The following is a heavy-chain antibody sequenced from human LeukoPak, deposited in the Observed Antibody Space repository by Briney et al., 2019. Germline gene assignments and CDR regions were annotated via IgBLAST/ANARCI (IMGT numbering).Heavy chain of an antibody. CDR3: AKAHYYGSGSYYSTFDY. D-gene: IGHD3-10*01. J-gene: IGHJ4*02. V-gene: IGHV3-9*01. Sequence: GGSLRLSCAASGFTFDDYAMHWVRQAPGRGLEWVAGISWNSGSIGYADSVKGRFTISRDNAKNSLYLQMNSLRAEDTALYYCAKAHYYGSGSYYSTFDYWGQGTLVTVSS. CDR1: GFTFDDYA. CDR2: ISWNSGSI.